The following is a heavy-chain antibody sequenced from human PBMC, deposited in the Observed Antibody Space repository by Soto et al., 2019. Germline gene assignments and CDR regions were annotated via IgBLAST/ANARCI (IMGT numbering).Heavy chain of an antibody. Sequence: SETLSLTCTVSGGSISSYYWSWIRQPPGKGLEWIGYIYYSGSTNYNPSLKSRVTISVDTSKNQFSLKLSSVTAADTAVYYCARQVKGYSYGSIDYWGQGTLVTVSS. CDR1: GGSISSYY. D-gene: IGHD5-18*01. CDR2: IYYSGST. CDR3: ARQVKGYSYGSIDY. V-gene: IGHV4-59*08. J-gene: IGHJ4*02.